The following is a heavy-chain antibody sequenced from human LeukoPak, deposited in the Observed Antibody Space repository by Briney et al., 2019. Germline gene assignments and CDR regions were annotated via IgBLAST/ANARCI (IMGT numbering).Heavy chain of an antibody. CDR1: GYTFTGYY. Sequence: ASVKVSRKASGYTFTGYYMHWVRQAPGQGLEWMGRINPNSGGTNYAQKFQGRVTMTRDTSISTAYMELSRLRSDDTAVYYCARGPMLERITMIVVVILGDYWGQGTLVTVSS. CDR2: INPNSGGT. CDR3: ARGPMLERITMIVVVILGDY. V-gene: IGHV1-2*06. D-gene: IGHD3-22*01. J-gene: IGHJ4*02.